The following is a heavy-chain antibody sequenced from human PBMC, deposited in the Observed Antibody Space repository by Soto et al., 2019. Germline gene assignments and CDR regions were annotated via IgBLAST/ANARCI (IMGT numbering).Heavy chain of an antibody. J-gene: IGHJ3*02. CDR2: ISSSSSYI. V-gene: IGHV3-21*01. Sequence: GGSLRLSCAASGFTFGSYSMNWVRQAPGKGLEWVSSISSSSSYIYYADSVKGRFTISRDNAKNSLYLQMNSLRAEDTAVYYCARIQPGYDAFDIWGQGTMVTVSS. CDR3: ARIQPGYDAFDI. D-gene: IGHD2-15*01. CDR1: GFTFGSYS.